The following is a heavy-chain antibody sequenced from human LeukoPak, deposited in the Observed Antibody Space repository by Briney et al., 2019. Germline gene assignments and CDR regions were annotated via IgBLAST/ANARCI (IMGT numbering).Heavy chain of an antibody. CDR2: ISYDGSNK. CDR1: GFTFSSYA. V-gene: IGHV3-30-3*01. J-gene: IGHJ5*02. D-gene: IGHD2-2*01. CDR3: ARASSTSCPEWFDP. Sequence: GGSLRLSCAASGFTFSSYAMHWVRQAPGKGLEWVAVISYDGSNKYYADSVKGRFTISRDNSKNTLYLQMNSLRAEDTAVYYCARASSTSCPEWFDPWGRGTLVTVSS.